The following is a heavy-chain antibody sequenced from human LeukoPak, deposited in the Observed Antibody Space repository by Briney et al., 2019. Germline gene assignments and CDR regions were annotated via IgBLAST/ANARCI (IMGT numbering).Heavy chain of an antibody. V-gene: IGHV3-30-3*01. J-gene: IGHJ4*02. D-gene: IGHD3-10*01. CDR3: AKVGPGFGELDAFDY. CDR2: ISKDGDTK. Sequence: PGGSLRLSCAASGFSFSDYVIHWVRQAPGKGLDWVAVISKDGDTKYYADSVKGRLTISRDNSKNMLYLQMNSLRAEDAALYFCAKVGPGFGELDAFDYWGQGTLVTVSP. CDR1: GFSFSDYV.